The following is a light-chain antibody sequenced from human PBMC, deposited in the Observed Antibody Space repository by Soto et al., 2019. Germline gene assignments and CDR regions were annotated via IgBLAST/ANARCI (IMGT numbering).Light chain of an antibody. J-gene: IGKJ5*01. CDR2: DAS. V-gene: IGKV3-11*01. CDR1: QSVFNNY. Sequence: EIALAQSPGTLSLSPGERATISCRASQSVFNNYLAWYQQKRGQAPRLLIYDASNRATGIPARFSGSGSGTDFTLTISSLEPEDFAVYYCQQRSNWPTFGQGTRLEIK. CDR3: QQRSNWPT.